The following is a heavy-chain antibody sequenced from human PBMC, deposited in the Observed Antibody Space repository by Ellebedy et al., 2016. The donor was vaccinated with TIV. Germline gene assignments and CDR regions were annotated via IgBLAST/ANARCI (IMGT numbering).Heavy chain of an antibody. CDR2: ISYDGSNK. V-gene: IGHV3-30*18. D-gene: IGHD3-10*01. Sequence: GESLKISXAASGFTFSSYSMNWVRQAPGKGLEWVAVISYDGSNKDYADSVKGRFTISRDNAKNSLYLQMNSLRAEDTAVYYCAKDLAARITMVREYYYGMNVWGQGTTVTVSS. CDR1: GFTFSSYS. J-gene: IGHJ6*02. CDR3: AKDLAARITMVREYYYGMNV.